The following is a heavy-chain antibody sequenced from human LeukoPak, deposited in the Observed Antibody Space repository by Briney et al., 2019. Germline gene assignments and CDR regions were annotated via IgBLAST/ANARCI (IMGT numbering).Heavy chain of an antibody. Sequence: SETLSLTCTVSGXSISSSSYYWGWIRQPPGKGLEWIGSIYYSGSTYYNPSLKSRVTISVDTSKNQFSLKLSSVTAADTAVYYCARGCSAGTPHNWFDPWGQGTLVTVSS. CDR3: ARGCSAGTPHNWFDP. CDR2: IYYSGST. V-gene: IGHV4-39*07. CDR1: GXSISSSSYY. D-gene: IGHD6-13*01. J-gene: IGHJ5*02.